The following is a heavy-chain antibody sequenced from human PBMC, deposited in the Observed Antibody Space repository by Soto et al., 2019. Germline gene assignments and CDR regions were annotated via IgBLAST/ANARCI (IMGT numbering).Heavy chain of an antibody. CDR2: INSDGSST. Sequence: RGSLRPSCAASGFTFSSYWMHWVRQAPGKGLVWVSRINSDGSSTSYADSVKGRFAISRDNAKNTLYLQMNSLRAEDTAMYYCASVQLVPYWGQGTLVTVSS. J-gene: IGHJ4*02. D-gene: IGHD6-13*01. CDR3: ASVQLVPY. CDR1: GFTFSSYW. V-gene: IGHV3-74*01.